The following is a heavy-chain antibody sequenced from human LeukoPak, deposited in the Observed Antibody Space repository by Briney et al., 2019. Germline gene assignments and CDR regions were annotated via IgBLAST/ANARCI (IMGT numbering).Heavy chain of an antibody. V-gene: IGHV3-20*04. J-gene: IGHJ4*02. CDR2: INWNGGST. CDR1: GFTVSSNY. Sequence: GGSLRLSCAASGFTVSSNYMSWVRQAPGKGLEWVSGINWNGGSTGYADSVKGRFTISRDNAKNSLYLQMNSLRAEDTAVYYCARASRGDSGSYPHFDSWGQGSLVTVSS. CDR3: ARASRGDSGSYPHFDS. D-gene: IGHD1-26*01.